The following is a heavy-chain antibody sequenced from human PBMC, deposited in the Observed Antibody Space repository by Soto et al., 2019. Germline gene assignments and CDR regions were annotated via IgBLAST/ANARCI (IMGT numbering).Heavy chain of an antibody. CDR1: GGSISIYY. J-gene: IGHJ6*02. V-gene: IGHV4-59*01. D-gene: IGHD6-6*01. CDR2: IYYSGST. Sequence: SEILSLTCTVSGGSISIYYWSWIRHPPGKGLEWIGYIYYSGSTNYNPSLKSRVTISVDTSKNQFSLKLSSVTAADTAVYYCARGGSIAAPVGSYYYYYGMDVWGQGTTVTVSS. CDR3: ARGGSIAAPVGSYYYYYGMDV.